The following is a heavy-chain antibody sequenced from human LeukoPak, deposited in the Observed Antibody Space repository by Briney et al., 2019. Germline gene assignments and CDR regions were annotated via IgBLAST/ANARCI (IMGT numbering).Heavy chain of an antibody. V-gene: IGHV3-23*01. Sequence: GGSLRLSCAASRFTFSSYAMSWVRQAPGKGLDWVSAIGGSGGRTYYADSVKGRFTISRDNSKNTLYLQLNSLRAEDTAVYYCAKDTSDRSGYFYYFDYWGQGTLVTVSS. CDR2: IGGSGGRT. D-gene: IGHD3-22*01. CDR3: AKDTSDRSGYFYYFDY. J-gene: IGHJ4*02. CDR1: RFTFSSYA.